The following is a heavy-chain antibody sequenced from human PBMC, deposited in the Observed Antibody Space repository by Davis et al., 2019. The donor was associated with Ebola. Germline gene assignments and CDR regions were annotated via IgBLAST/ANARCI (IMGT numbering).Heavy chain of an antibody. D-gene: IGHD4-11*01. V-gene: IGHV1-2*06. Sequence: ASVKVSCKASGYPFTGYHLHWVRQAPGQGLEWLGRVILKSGATNYAQKFQGRVTMTRDTSISTVYMELSSLRYDDTADYYCARGHNYAHEYWGQGTLVTVSS. CDR2: VILKSGAT. J-gene: IGHJ4*02. CDR1: GYPFTGYH. CDR3: ARGHNYAHEY.